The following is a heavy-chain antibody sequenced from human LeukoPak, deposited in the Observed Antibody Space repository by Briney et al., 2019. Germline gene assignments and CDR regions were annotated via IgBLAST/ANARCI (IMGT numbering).Heavy chain of an antibody. Sequence: PGGSLRLSCAASRFTFSNYNMIWVRQAPGKGLECVSYITSSSSTIHYADSVKGRFTISRDNAKKSLYLQMNSLRAEDTAVYYCARVWDGYSGVDYWGQGTLVTVSS. D-gene: IGHD5-18*01. CDR1: RFTFSNYN. V-gene: IGHV3-48*01. J-gene: IGHJ4*02. CDR3: ARVWDGYSGVDY. CDR2: ITSSSSTI.